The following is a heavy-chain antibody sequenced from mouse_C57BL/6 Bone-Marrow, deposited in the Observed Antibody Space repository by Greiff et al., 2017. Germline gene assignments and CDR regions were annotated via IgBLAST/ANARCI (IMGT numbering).Heavy chain of an antibody. CDR1: GFTFSDYG. J-gene: IGHJ3*01. CDR3: ARVGGSSYFAY. CDR2: ISSGSSTI. Sequence: EVMLVESGGGLVKPGGSLKLSCAASGFTFSDYGMHWVRQAPEKGLEWVAYISSGSSTIYYADTVKGRFPISRDNAKNTLFLQMTSLRSEDTAMYYCARVGGSSYFAYWGQGTLVTVSA. D-gene: IGHD1-1*01. V-gene: IGHV5-17*01.